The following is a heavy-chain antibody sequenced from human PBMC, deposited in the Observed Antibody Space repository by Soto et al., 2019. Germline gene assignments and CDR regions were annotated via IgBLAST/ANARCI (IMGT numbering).Heavy chain of an antibody. V-gene: IGHV4-34*01. J-gene: IGHJ4*02. D-gene: IGHD6-19*01. CDR1: GGSFSGYY. CDR3: ARGYSSGCFDY. CDR2: INHSGST. Sequence: PSETLSLTCAVYGGSFSGYYWSWIRQPPGKGLEWIGEINHSGSTNYNPSLKSRVTISVDTSKNQFSLKLSSVTAADTAVYYCARGYSSGCFDYWGQGTLVTVSS.